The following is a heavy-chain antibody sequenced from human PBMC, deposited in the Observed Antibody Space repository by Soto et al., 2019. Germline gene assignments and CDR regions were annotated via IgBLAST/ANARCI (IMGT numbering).Heavy chain of an antibody. V-gene: IGHV1-18*01. J-gene: IGHJ4*02. CDR3: ARSEYQLLLN. D-gene: IGHD2-2*01. CDR2: ISGLNGNT. Sequence: QVQLVQSGAEVKKPGASVKVSCKASGYTFTTYGISWVRQAPGQGLEWMGWISGLNGNTKYAQKLQGRVTMTTDTATSTAYRELRSLRSDDTAVYYCARSEYQLLLNWGQGTLVTVSS. CDR1: GYTFTTYG.